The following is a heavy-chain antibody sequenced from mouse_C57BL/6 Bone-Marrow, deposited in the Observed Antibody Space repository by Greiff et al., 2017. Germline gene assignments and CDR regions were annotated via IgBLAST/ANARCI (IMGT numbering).Heavy chain of an antibody. Sequence: VQLQESGAELARPGASVKLSCKASGYTFTSYGISWVKQRTGQGLEWIGEIYPRSGNTYYNEKFKGKATLTADKSSSTAYMELRSLTSEDSAVYFCARYYGYYYFDYWGQGTTLTVSS. CDR1: GYTFTSYG. CDR3: ARYYGYYYFDY. V-gene: IGHV1-81*01. D-gene: IGHD1-1*01. CDR2: IYPRSGNT. J-gene: IGHJ2*01.